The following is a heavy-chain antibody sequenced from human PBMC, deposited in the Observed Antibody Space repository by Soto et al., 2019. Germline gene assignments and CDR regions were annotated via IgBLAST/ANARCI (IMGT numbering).Heavy chain of an antibody. V-gene: IGHV1-69*01. CDR1: GGTFGSYA. Sequence: QVQLVPSGAEVKKPGSSVKFSCKASGGTFGSYAISWVRQAPGQGLEWMGGIIPITATANYAQKFQGRVTITADESTSTASMQLSSLRSEDMAVYYCARSQGSSTSLEIYYYYYYVMDVWGQGTTVTVSS. CDR3: ARSQGSSTSLEIYYYYYYVMDV. CDR2: IIPITATA. J-gene: IGHJ6*02. D-gene: IGHD2-2*01.